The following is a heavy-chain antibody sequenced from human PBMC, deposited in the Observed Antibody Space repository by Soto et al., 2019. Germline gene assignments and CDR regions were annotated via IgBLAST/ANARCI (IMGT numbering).Heavy chain of an antibody. CDR3: AKDRRITMVRESLPSFDS. CDR1: GFTFRDFA. V-gene: IGHV3-23*01. D-gene: IGHD3-10*01. CDR2: ISGSGETP. J-gene: IGHJ4*02. Sequence: PGGYVRLSCAPSGFTFRDFAMIWVRQAPGKRLEWVSAISGSGETPYYADSVKGRFIISRDNFRNTLYLQMSSLRVEDTAVYYCAKDRRITMVRESLPSFDSWGQRTLVTVSS.